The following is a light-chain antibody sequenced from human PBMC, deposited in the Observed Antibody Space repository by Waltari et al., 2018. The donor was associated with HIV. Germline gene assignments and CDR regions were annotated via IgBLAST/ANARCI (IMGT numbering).Light chain of an antibody. CDR2: SNN. J-gene: IGLJ2*01. CDR3: AAWDDSVSGWA. V-gene: IGLV1-47*01. CDR1: GSNVGVNF. Sequence: QSVLTQAPSASGTPGQRVTLSCSGTGSNVGVNFVSWYQQLPGMAPKLLIVSNNERPSRVPDRFAGSKSGTSASLAISGLRSEDEAVYFCAAWDDSVSGWAFGEGTKVTVL.